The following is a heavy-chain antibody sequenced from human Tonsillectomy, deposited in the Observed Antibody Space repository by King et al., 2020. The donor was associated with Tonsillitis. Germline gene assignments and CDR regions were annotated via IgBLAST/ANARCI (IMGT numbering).Heavy chain of an antibody. D-gene: IGHD3-9*01. Sequence: VQLQESGPGLVKPSQTLSLTCTVSGGSINSGTYYWSWIRQPAGKGLEYIGRFYISGHTNYNPSPGSRVCMSVDTSKNHFSLNLTSVTAADTAVYYCARGSVGYEILTSEKYFYYMDVWGTGTTVTVSS. J-gene: IGHJ6*03. CDR1: GGSINSGTYY. V-gene: IGHV4-61*02. CDR3: ARGSVGYEILTSEKYFYYMDV. CDR2: FYISGHT.